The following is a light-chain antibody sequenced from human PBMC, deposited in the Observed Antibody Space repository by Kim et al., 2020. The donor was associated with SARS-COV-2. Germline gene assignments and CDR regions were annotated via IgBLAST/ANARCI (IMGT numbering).Light chain of an antibody. CDR2: GKN. CDR3: NSRDSSDNEVV. CDR1: SLRSYY. V-gene: IGLV3-19*01. Sequence: SSELTQDPAVSVALGQTVRITCQGDSLRSYYANWYQQKPGQAPVLVIYGKNNRPSGIPDRFSGSSPGNTASLTITGSQAGDEADYYCNSRDSSDNEVVFG. J-gene: IGLJ3*02.